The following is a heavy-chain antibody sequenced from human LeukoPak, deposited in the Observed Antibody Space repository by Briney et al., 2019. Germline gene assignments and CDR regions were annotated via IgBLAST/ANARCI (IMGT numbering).Heavy chain of an antibody. D-gene: IGHD3-10*01. CDR1: GGSISSYY. CDR3: ARDDRITMVRGGPDYYYYMDV. Sequence: SETLSLTCTVSGGSISSYYWSWIRQPAGKGLEWIGRIYTSGSTNYNPSLKSRVTISVDTSKNQFSLKLSSVTAADTAVYYCARDDRITMVRGGPDYYYYMDVWGKGTTVTISS. J-gene: IGHJ6*03. V-gene: IGHV4-4*07. CDR2: IYTSGST.